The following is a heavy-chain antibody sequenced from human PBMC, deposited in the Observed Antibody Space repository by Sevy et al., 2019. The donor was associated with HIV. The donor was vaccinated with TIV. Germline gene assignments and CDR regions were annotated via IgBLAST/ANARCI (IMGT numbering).Heavy chain of an antibody. V-gene: IGHV3-9*01. Sequence: GGSLRLSCAASGFTFDDYAMHWARQAPGKGLEWVSGISWNSGSIGYADSVKGRFTISRDNAKNSLYLQMNSLRAEDTALYYCAKAGRGSIAAAWLDYWGQGSLVTVSS. CDR3: AKAGRGSIAAAWLDY. D-gene: IGHD6-13*01. CDR2: ISWNSGSI. CDR1: GFTFDDYA. J-gene: IGHJ4*02.